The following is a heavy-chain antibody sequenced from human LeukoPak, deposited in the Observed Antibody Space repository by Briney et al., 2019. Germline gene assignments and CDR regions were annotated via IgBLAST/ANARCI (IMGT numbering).Heavy chain of an antibody. V-gene: IGHV3-74*01. CDR1: GFTFSSYW. D-gene: IGHD3-3*01. CDR3: ARDRSYDFWSVPAEYFQH. J-gene: IGHJ1*01. CDR2: INTDGSST. Sequence: GGSLRLSCAASGFTFSSYWMHWVRQAPGKGLVWVSRINTDGSSTSYADSVKGRFTISRDNAKNSLYLQMNSLRAEDTAVYYCARDRSYDFWSVPAEYFQHWGQGTLVTVSS.